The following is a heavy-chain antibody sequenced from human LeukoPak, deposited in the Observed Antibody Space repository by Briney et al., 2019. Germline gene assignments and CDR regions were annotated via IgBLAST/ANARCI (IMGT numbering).Heavy chain of an antibody. CDR2: ISSSSSYI. V-gene: IGHV3-21*01. CDR3: ARDRTPYVDTAMVTAD. Sequence: PGGSLRLSCAASGFTFSSYRMNWVRQAPGKGLEWVSSISSSSSYIYYADSVKGRFTISRDNAKNSLYLQMNSLRAEDTAVYYCARDRTPYVDTAMVTADWGQGTLVTDSS. J-gene: IGHJ4*02. CDR1: GFTFSSYR. D-gene: IGHD5-18*01.